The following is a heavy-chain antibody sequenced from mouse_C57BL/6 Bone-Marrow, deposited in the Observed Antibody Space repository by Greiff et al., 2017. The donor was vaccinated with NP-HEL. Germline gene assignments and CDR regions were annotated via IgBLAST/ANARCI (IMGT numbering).Heavy chain of an antibody. CDR1: GYTFTDYY. J-gene: IGHJ2*01. V-gene: IGHV1-26*01. CDR3: AREDWVDY. D-gene: IGHD4-1*01. CDR2: INPNNGGT. Sequence: VQLQQSGPELVKPGASVKISCKASGYTFTDYYMNWVKQSHGKSLEWIGDINPNNGGTSYNQKFKGKATLTVDKSSSTAYMELRSLTSEDSAVYYCAREDWVDYWGQGTTLTVSS.